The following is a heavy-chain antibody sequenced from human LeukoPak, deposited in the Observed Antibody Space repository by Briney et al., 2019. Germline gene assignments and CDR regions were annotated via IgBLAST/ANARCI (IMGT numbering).Heavy chain of an antibody. D-gene: IGHD1-26*01. CDR3: ARLLGTVTTCDY. V-gene: IGHV3-7*01. CDR2: INPDGSQK. J-gene: IGHJ4*02. CDR1: GFTFSRNW. Sequence: GGSLRLSCEASGFTFSRNWMSWVRQAPEKGLDWVASINPDGSQKYYVDSVRGRFTITRDNTKNSLYLQMTSLGAEDTAVYYCARLLGTVTTCDYWGQGTLVTVS.